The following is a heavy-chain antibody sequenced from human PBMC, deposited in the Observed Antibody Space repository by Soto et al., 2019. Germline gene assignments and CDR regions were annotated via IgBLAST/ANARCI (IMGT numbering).Heavy chain of an antibody. Sequence: ASVKVSCKASGYTFTSYAMHWVRQAPGQRLEWMGWINAGNGNTKYSQKFQGRVTITRDTSASTAYMELSSLRSEDTAVYYCARDDYYDVWSGSRLVRYYYYYGMDVWGQGTTVTVSS. CDR1: GYTFTSYA. V-gene: IGHV1-3*01. CDR3: ARDDYYDVWSGSRLVRYYYYYGMDV. D-gene: IGHD3-3*01. J-gene: IGHJ6*02. CDR2: INAGNGNT.